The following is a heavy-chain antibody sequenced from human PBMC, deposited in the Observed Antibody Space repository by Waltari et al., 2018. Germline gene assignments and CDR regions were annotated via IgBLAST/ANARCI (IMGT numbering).Heavy chain of an antibody. CDR2: IYHSGST. D-gene: IGHD5-12*01. CDR1: GYSISSGYY. CDR3: ARVDRGYSENYFDY. V-gene: IGHV4-38-2*02. Sequence: QVQLQESGPGLVKPSETLSLTCTVSGYSISSGYYWGWTRQPPGKGLEWIGSIYHSGSTYYNPSLKSRVTISVDTSKNQFSLKLSSVTAADTAVYYCARVDRGYSENYFDYWGQGTLVTVSS. J-gene: IGHJ4*02.